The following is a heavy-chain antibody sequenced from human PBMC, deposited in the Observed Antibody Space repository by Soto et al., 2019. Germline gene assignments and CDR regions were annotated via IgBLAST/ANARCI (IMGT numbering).Heavy chain of an antibody. D-gene: IGHD6-19*01. J-gene: IGHJ4*02. CDR2: AFHSATT. V-gene: IGHV4-59*01. CDR3: ARGHYSSGWPIDH. CDR1: GDSFRDYY. Sequence: PAETLSLTCTVSGDSFRDYYWNWIRQVPGKGLEWIGFAFHSATTSYNPSLKTRGPISDDTSKKQFPLRLTSVSAADTAIYYCARGHYSSGWPIDHWGQGILVTVSS.